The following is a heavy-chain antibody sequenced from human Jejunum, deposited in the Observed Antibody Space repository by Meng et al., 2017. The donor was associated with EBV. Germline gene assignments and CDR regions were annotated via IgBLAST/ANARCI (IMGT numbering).Heavy chain of an antibody. Sequence: PRRGNPSRPLAITFAVPSCSITTDTWWSGVRQPLGNGLEYTGEFHHSGSTKYNPSLKSRFTISVDKSNNHFSLKLSSVTAADTAVYYCARDRGVEDYWGQGTLVTVSS. CDR2: FHHSGST. CDR3: ARDRGVEDY. V-gene: IGHV4-4*02. CDR1: SCSITTDTW. J-gene: IGHJ4*02.